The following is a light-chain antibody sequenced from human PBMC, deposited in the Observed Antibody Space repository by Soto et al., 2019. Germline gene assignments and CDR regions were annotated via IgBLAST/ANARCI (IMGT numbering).Light chain of an antibody. J-gene: IGLJ3*02. CDR3: QSYDSSLSGTV. Sequence: QSVLTQPPSASGTPGQGVTIFCSGSTSNIGSNYVYWYQQLPGTAPKLLIYVNNNRPSGVPDRFSGSKSGTSASLAITGLQAEDEADYYCQSYDSSLSGTVFGGGTKLTVL. CDR1: TSNIGSNY. CDR2: VNN. V-gene: IGLV1-40*01.